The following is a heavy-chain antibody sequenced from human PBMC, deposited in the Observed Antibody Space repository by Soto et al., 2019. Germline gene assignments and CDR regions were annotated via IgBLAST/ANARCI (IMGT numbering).Heavy chain of an antibody. Sequence: PGGSLRLSCAASGFTFSSYAMSWVRQAPGQGLEWVSAISGSGYSTYYADSVKGRFTISRDNSKNTLYLQMNSLRAEDTAVYYCAKDYDLGRGWFDPWGQGTLVTVSS. CDR2: ISGSGYST. CDR3: AKDYDLGRGWFDP. CDR1: GFTFSSYA. J-gene: IGHJ5*02. V-gene: IGHV3-23*01. D-gene: IGHD3-3*01.